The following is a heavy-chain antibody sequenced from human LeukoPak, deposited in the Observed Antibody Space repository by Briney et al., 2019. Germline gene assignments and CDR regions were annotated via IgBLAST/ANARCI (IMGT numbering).Heavy chain of an antibody. CDR2: ISGSYGTT. J-gene: IGHJ4*02. Sequence: GGSLRLSCAASGFTFSSYAMSWLRQAPGKGLEWVSSISGSYGTTYYADSVKGRFTISRDNSKNTLYLQMNSLRAQDTALYYCAKGNIAELPAAPYYWGQGTLVTVSS. D-gene: IGHD2-2*01. CDR1: GFTFSSYA. V-gene: IGHV3-23*01. CDR3: AKGNIAELPAAPYY.